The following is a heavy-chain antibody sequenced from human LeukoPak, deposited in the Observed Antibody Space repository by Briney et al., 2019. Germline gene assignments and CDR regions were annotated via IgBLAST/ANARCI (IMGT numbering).Heavy chain of an antibody. D-gene: IGHD6-13*01. J-gene: IGHJ3*02. CDR3: ARDSEIAAAGDDAFDI. CDR2: IKQDESEK. CDR1: GFTFSSYW. V-gene: IGHV3-7*03. Sequence: GGSLRLSCAASGFTFSSYWMSWVRQAPGKGLEWVANIKQDESEKYYVNSVKGRFSISRDNAKNSLYLQMNSLRSEDTAVYYCARDSEIAAAGDDAFDIWGQGTMVTVSS.